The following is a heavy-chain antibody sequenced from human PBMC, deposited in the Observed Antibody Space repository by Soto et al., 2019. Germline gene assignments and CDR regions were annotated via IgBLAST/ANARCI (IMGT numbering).Heavy chain of an antibody. CDR2: ISSTSRTI. D-gene: IGHD2-15*01. CDR3: AREVATDYYYGMAV. Sequence: GGSLRLASQVDGFPSYYYSLNLVSPAHGKGLEWVSLISSTSRTIWYADSVKGRFTVSRDNARKSLDLQMNSLRHEDTAVYYCAREVATDYYYGMAVWGQGTMVTVS. V-gene: IGHV3-48*02. CDR1: GFPSYYYS. J-gene: IGHJ6*02.